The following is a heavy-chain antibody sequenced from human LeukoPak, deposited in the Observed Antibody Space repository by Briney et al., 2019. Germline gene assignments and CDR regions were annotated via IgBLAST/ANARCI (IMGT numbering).Heavy chain of an antibody. CDR3: ARGGHDSSGYYDY. D-gene: IGHD3-22*01. Sequence: GASVKVSCKASGYTFTSYDINWVRQATGQGLEWMGWMNPNSGNTGYAQKFQGGVTITRSTSISTAYMELSSLRSEDTAVYYCARGGHDSSGYYDYWGQGTLVTVSS. CDR1: GYTFTSYD. CDR2: MNPNSGNT. V-gene: IGHV1-8*03. J-gene: IGHJ4*02.